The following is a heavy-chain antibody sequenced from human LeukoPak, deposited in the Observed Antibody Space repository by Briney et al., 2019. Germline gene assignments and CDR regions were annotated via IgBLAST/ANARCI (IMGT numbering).Heavy chain of an antibody. V-gene: IGHV4-4*07. Sequence: SETLSLTCTVSGASIRSYYWSWLRQPAGKGLEWIGRIVPSGITNYNPSLESRVTMSVDTSKNQFSLNLKSVTAADTAVYCCAKEGAAPGPDFDYWGQGILVIVSS. CDR1: GASIRSYY. CDR2: IVPSGIT. J-gene: IGHJ4*02. CDR3: AKEGAAPGPDFDY. D-gene: IGHD6-13*01.